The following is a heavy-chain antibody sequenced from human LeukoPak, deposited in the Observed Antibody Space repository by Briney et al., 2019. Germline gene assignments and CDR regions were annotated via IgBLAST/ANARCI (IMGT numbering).Heavy chain of an antibody. Sequence: ASVKVSCKASGYTFTSYGISWVRQAPGQGLEWMGWISAYNGNTNYAQKLQGRVTMTTDTSTSTAYMELRSLRSDDTAVHYCAREVPTYYYDSTTPRYFDYWGQGTLVTVSS. CDR3: AREVPTYYYDSTTPRYFDY. CDR2: ISAYNGNT. J-gene: IGHJ4*02. CDR1: GYTFTSYG. D-gene: IGHD3-22*01. V-gene: IGHV1-18*01.